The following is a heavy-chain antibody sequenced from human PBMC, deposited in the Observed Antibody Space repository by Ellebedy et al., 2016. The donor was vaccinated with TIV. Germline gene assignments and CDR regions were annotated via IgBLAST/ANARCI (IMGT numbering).Heavy chain of an antibody. V-gene: IGHV1-8*01. CDR1: GYSFLSYD. CDR2: MNPNSGKT. J-gene: IGHJ4*02. CDR3: ARGGPAASTSFDY. D-gene: IGHD5/OR15-5a*01. Sequence: AASVKVSCKTSGYSFLSYDIFWVRQAPGQGLEWVGRMNPNSGKTDYAQKFQTRITLTRDTSVSTAYLELSSLMSEDTAMYYCARGGPAASTSFDYWGQGALVTVSP.